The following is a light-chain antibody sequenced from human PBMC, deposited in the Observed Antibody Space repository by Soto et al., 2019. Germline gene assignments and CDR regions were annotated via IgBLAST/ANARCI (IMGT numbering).Light chain of an antibody. CDR3: QQRSNWLT. Sequence: EIVLTQSPATLSLFPGERATLSCRASQSVSSYLAWYQQKPGQAPRLLIYDASSRATGIPARFSGSGSGTDFTLTISSLEPEDFAVYYCQQRSNWLTFGGGTKVEI. J-gene: IGKJ4*01. CDR1: QSVSSY. V-gene: IGKV3-11*01. CDR2: DAS.